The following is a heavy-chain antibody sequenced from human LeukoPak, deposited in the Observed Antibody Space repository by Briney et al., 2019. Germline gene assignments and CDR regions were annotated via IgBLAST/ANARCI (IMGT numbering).Heavy chain of an antibody. D-gene: IGHD6-19*01. Sequence: GGSLRLSCAASGFTFSSYAMHWVRQAPGKGLEWVAVISYDGSNKYYADSVKGRFTISRGNSKNTLYLQMNSLRAEDTAVYYCARVPYSSGWYYFDYWGQGALVTVSS. CDR1: GFTFSSYA. CDR3: ARVPYSSGWYYFDY. V-gene: IGHV3-30*04. J-gene: IGHJ4*02. CDR2: ISYDGSNK.